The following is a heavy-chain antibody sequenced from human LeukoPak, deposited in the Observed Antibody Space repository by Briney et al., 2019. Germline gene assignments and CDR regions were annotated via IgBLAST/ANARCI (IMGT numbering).Heavy chain of an antibody. Sequence: GGSLRLSCAASGFTFSNAWMSWVRQPPGKGLEWVGRIKSKTDGGTTDYAAPVRGRFIISRDDSKNTLDLQMNSLRSEDTAVYYCARGDSSSWYAGLGYVDHWGQGTQVTVSS. V-gene: IGHV3-15*01. CDR3: ARGDSSSWYAGLGYVDH. CDR1: GFTFSNAW. J-gene: IGHJ4*02. CDR2: IKSKTDGGTT. D-gene: IGHD6-13*01.